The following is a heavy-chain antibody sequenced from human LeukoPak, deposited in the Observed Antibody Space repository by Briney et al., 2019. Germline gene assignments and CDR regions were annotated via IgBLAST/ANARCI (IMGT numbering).Heavy chain of an antibody. CDR1: GFTFSSYA. CDR2: ISGSGGST. D-gene: IGHD4-17*01. J-gene: IGHJ6*02. CDR3: AKDLRPEKDYGDPLLDQSYNYYYYGMDV. Sequence: PGGSLRLSCAASGFTFSSYAMSWVRQAPGKGLEWVSAISGSGGSTYYADSVKGRFTISRDNSKNTLYLQMNSLRAEDTAVYYCAKDLRPEKDYGDPLLDQSYNYYYYGMDVWGQGTTVTVSS. V-gene: IGHV3-23*01.